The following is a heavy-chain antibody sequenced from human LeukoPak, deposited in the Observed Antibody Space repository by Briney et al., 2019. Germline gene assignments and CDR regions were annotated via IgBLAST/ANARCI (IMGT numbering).Heavy chain of an antibody. J-gene: IGHJ4*02. V-gene: IGHV3-33*06. CDR1: GFTFSSYG. Sequence: PGGSLRLSCAASGFTFSSYGMHWARQAPGKGLEWVAVIWYDGSNKYYADSVKGRFTISRDNSKNTLYLQMNSLRAEDTAVYYCAKIRSPHRTRGSSGAYFDYWGQGTLVTVSS. D-gene: IGHD1-26*01. CDR2: IWYDGSNK. CDR3: AKIRSPHRTRGSSGAYFDY.